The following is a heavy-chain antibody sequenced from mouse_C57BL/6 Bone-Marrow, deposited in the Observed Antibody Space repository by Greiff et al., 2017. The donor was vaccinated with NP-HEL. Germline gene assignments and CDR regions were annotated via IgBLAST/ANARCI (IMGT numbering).Heavy chain of an antibody. CDR1: GYTFTDYY. V-gene: IGHV1-26*01. J-gene: IGHJ1*03. Sequence: EVKLQQSGPELVKPGASVKISCKASGYTFTDYYMNWVKQSHGKSLEWIGDINPNNGGTSYNQKFKGKATLTVDKSSSTAYMELRSLTSEDSAVYYCARTYYGSYWYFDVWGTGTTVTVSS. CDR3: ARTYYGSYWYFDV. CDR2: INPNNGGT. D-gene: IGHD2-9*01.